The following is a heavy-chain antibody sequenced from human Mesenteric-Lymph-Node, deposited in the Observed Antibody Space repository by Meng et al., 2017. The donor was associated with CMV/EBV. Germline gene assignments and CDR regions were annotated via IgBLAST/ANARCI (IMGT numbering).Heavy chain of an antibody. CDR3: AKTLAGDSTMAFDI. CDR1: GYTFTGYY. V-gene: IGHV1-2*02. D-gene: IGHD1/OR15-1a*01. Sequence: ASVKVSCKASGYTFTGYYMHWVRQAPGQGLEWMGWINPNSGGTNYAQKFQGRVTMTRDTSISTAYMELSRLRSDDTAVYYCAKTLAGDSTMAFDIWGQGTMVTVSS. CDR2: INPNSGGT. J-gene: IGHJ3*02.